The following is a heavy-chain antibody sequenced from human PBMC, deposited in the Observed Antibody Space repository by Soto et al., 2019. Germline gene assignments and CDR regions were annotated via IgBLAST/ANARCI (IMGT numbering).Heavy chain of an antibody. V-gene: IGHV3-23*01. J-gene: IGHJ5*02. CDR3: ARKIYHRFDP. D-gene: IGHD2-2*01. CDR1: EFTFSNYA. Sequence: EVQLLESGGGLVQPGGSLRLSCAASEFTFSNYAMTWVRQAPGKGLEWVSAISTSGDTTYYADSVKGRFSISRDNSRDNLYLQMNSLRAEDTAIYYCARKIYHRFDPWGQGNLVTVSS. CDR2: ISTSGDTT.